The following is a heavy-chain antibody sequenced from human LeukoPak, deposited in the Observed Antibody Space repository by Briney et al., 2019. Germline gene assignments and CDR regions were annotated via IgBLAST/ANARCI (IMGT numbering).Heavy chain of an antibody. CDR2: IKGDGSIT. Sequence: PGGSLRLSCAASGYPFSLYWMHWVRQAPGKGLMWVSRIKGDGSITIDADSVKGRFTISRDNSKNSMYLQMNSLRTEDTAVYYCARTLYGGYNNWYFDLWGRGTLVTVSS. CDR1: GYPFSLYW. D-gene: IGHD5-12*01. J-gene: IGHJ2*01. CDR3: ARTLYGGYNNWYFDL. V-gene: IGHV3-74*01.